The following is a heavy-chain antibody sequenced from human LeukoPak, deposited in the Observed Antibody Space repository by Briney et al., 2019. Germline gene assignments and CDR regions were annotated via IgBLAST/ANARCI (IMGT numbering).Heavy chain of an antibody. D-gene: IGHD4/OR15-4a*01. CDR2: IYTSGST. CDR1: GGSISSYY. V-gene: IGHV4-4*07. Sequence: SETLSLTCTVSGGSISSYYWSWIRQPAGKGLEWIGRIYTSGSTYYNPSLKSRVTISVDTSKNQFSLKLRSVTAADTAVYYCARTGATNWFDPWGQGTLVTVSS. CDR3: ARTGATNWFDP. J-gene: IGHJ5*02.